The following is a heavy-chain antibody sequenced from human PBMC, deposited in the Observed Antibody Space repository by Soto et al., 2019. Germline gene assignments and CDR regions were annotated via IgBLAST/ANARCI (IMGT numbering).Heavy chain of an antibody. CDR3: ARHGRFLESLDY. D-gene: IGHD3-3*01. J-gene: IGHJ4*02. CDR1: GGSISSYY. CDR2: IYYSGST. Sequence: SETLSLTCTVSGGSISSYYWSWIRQPPGKGLEWIGYIYYSGSTNYNPSLKSRVTISVDTSKNQFSLKLSSVTAADTAVYYCARHGRFLESLDYWGQGTLVTVSS. V-gene: IGHV4-59*08.